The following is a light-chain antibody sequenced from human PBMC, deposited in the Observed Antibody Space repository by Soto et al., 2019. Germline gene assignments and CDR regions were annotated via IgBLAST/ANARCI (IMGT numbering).Light chain of an antibody. CDR3: SSYTTSSTLV. CDR2: EVS. J-gene: IGLJ2*01. Sequence: QSALTQPASVSGSPGQSITISCTGTNSDVGTYNYVSWYQQHPGKAPKFVVYEVSDRPSGVSDRFSGSKSGNTASLTISGLQAEDEADYYYSSYTTSSTLVFGGGTKLTVL. V-gene: IGLV2-14*01. CDR1: NSDVGTYNY.